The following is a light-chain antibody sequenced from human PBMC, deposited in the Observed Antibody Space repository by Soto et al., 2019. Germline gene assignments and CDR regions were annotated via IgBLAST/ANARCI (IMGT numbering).Light chain of an antibody. CDR2: GAS. V-gene: IGKV3-15*01. CDR3: QQYNNWPRIT. CDR1: QSLSNN. Sequence: EIVLTQSPVTLSLSRRERATLSCTASQSLSNNIYLAWYQQKPGQAPRLLIYGASTRATGIPARFSGSGSGTEFTLTISSLQSQDFAVYYCQQYNNWPRITFGQGTRLEIK. J-gene: IGKJ5*01.